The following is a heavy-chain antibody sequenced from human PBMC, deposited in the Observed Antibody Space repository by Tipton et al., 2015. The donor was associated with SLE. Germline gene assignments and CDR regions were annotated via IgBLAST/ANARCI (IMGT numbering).Heavy chain of an antibody. J-gene: IGHJ4*02. Sequence: TLSLTCTVSGGSISSNTWWNWVRQPPGKGLEWIGYIFYIGSTNYNPSLKSRVTISVDTSKNQFSLKLTSVTAADTAVYYCARGAYGSGTYSTSYFEYWGQGTLVTVSS. D-gene: IGHD3-10*01. CDR3: ARGAYGSGTYSTSYFEY. CDR2: IFYIGST. V-gene: IGHV4-4*02. CDR1: GGSISSNTW.